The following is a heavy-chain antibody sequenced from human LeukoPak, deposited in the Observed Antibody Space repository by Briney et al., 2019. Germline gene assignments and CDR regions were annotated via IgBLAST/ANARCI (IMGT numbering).Heavy chain of an antibody. J-gene: IGHJ4*02. CDR3: AKDGKNYLDY. CDR2: ISWVGGST. V-gene: IGHV3-43*01. Sequence: GGSLRLSCAASGFIFDHYTMHWVRQAPGKGLEWVSLISWVGGSTYYADSVKGRFTISRDNSKNSLSLQMNSLRAEDTALYYCAKDGKNYLDYWGQGTLVTVSS. CDR1: GFIFDHYT.